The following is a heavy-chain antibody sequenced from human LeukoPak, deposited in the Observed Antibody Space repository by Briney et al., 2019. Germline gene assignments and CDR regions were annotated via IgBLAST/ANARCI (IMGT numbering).Heavy chain of an antibody. D-gene: IGHD4-17*01. Sequence: GGSLRLSCAASGFTFSDYWMSWARQAPGKGLEWVANIKQDGSEKHYVDSVKGRFTISRDNAKNSLYLQMNSLRAEDTAVYYCARDLYGDYSPFDYWGQGTLVTVSS. V-gene: IGHV3-7*04. J-gene: IGHJ4*02. CDR2: IKQDGSEK. CDR1: GFTFSDYW. CDR3: ARDLYGDYSPFDY.